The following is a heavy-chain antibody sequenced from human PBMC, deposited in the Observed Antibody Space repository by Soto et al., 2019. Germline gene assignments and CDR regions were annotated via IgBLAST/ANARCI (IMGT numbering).Heavy chain of an antibody. CDR2: IYYSGST. CDR1: GGSISSSSYY. D-gene: IGHD3-10*01. Sequence: QLQLQESGPGLVKPSETLSLTCTVSGGSISSSSYYWGWIRQPPGKGLEWIGSIYYSGSTYYNPSLKSRVTISVDTSKNQFSLKLSSVTAADTAVYYCARRITMVRGVSGFSYYMDVWGKGTTVTVSS. J-gene: IGHJ6*03. V-gene: IGHV4-39*01. CDR3: ARRITMVRGVSGFSYYMDV.